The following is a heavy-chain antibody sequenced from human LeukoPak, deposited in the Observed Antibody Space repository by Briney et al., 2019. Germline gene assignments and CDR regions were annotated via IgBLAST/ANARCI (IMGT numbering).Heavy chain of an antibody. CDR3: ARVWGPSVAQPFDY. CDR1: GFTFSSYA. Sequence: PGRSLRLSCAASGFTFSSYAMHWVRQAPGKGLEWVVVISYDGSNKYYADSVKGRFTISRDNSKNTLYLQMNSLRAEDTAVYYCARVWGPSVAQPFDYWGQGTLVTVSS. CDR2: ISYDGSNK. V-gene: IGHV3-30*14. D-gene: IGHD4-23*01. J-gene: IGHJ4*02.